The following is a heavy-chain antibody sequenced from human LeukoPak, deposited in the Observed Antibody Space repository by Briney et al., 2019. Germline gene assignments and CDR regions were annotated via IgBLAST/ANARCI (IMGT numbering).Heavy chain of an antibody. Sequence: GGSLRLPCAASGFTFSSYAMSWVRQAPGKGPEWVSAISGSGGSTYYADSVKGRFTISRDNSKNTLYLQMNSLRAEDTAVYYCAKAHDFWSGYYYFDYWGQGTLVTVSS. CDR2: ISGSGGST. CDR3: AKAHDFWSGYYYFDY. D-gene: IGHD3-3*01. CDR1: GFTFSSYA. J-gene: IGHJ4*02. V-gene: IGHV3-23*01.